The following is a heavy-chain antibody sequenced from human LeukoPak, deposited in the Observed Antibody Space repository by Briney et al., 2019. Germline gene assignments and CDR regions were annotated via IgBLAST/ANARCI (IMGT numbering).Heavy chain of an antibody. Sequence: ASVKVSCKASGYSFTGYYMHWVRQAPGQGLEWMGWINPNSGDTKYAQKFQGRVTMTRDTSISTAYMELSRLRSDDTAVYYCARGAAWNYACDYWGQGTLVTVSS. J-gene: IGHJ4*02. CDR3: ARGAAWNYACDY. CDR2: INPNSGDT. CDR1: GYSFTGYY. V-gene: IGHV1-2*02. D-gene: IGHD1-7*01.